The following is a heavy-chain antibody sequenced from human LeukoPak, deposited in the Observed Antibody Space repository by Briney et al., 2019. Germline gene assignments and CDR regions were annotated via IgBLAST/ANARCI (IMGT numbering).Heavy chain of an antibody. Sequence: SETLSLTCTVSGGSISSSSYYWSWIRQPPGKGLEWIGEINHSGSTNYNPSLKSRVTISVDTSKNQFSLKLSSVTAADTAVYYCARGRHYYDSSGYYSAHYYYYMDVWGKGTTVTVSS. D-gene: IGHD3-22*01. CDR3: ARGRHYYDSSGYYSAHYYYYMDV. J-gene: IGHJ6*03. V-gene: IGHV4-39*07. CDR2: INHSGST. CDR1: GGSISSSSYY.